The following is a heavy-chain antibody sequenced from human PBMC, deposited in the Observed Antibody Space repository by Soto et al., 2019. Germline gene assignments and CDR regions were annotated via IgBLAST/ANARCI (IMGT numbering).Heavy chain of an antibody. J-gene: IGHJ1*01. CDR3: ARALKEDAGTRGWFEYSQH. CDR2: IYYSGST. D-gene: IGHD4-17*01. V-gene: IGHV4-59*12. Sequence: LSLTCTVSGGSISSYYWSWIRQPPGKGLEWIGYIYYSGSTNYNPSLKSRVTISVDTSKNQFSLTLSSVTAADTAVYYCARALKEDAGTRGWFEYSQHWGQGTLVTVSS. CDR1: GGSISSYY.